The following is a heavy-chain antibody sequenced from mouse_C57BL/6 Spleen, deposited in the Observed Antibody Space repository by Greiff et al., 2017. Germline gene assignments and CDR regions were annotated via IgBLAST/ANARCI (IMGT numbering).Heavy chain of an antibody. CDR2: ISRGSSTI. D-gene: IGHD1-1*01. CDR3: ASPGSSYRYAMDY. Sequence: EVQLQQSGGGLVKPGGSLKLSCAASGFTFSDYGMNWVRQAPEKGLEWVAYISRGSSTIYYADTVKGRFTISRDNAKNTQFLQMTSLSAEYTAMYYGASPGSSYRYAMDYWGQGTSVTVSS. CDR1: GFTFSDYG. V-gene: IGHV5-17*01. J-gene: IGHJ4*01.